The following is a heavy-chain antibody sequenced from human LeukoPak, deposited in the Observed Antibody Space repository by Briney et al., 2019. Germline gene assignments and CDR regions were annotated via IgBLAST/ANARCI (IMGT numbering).Heavy chain of an antibody. Sequence: GGSLRLSCAASGFTFSSYSMNWVRHAPGKGLEWVSSISSSSSYIYYADSVKRRFTISRDNSKNALSLQMSSLRPEDTAVYYCVKPSYSSGWYDYWGQGTLVTVSS. D-gene: IGHD6-13*01. J-gene: IGHJ4*02. CDR2: ISSSSSYI. V-gene: IGHV3-21*01. CDR1: GFTFSSYS. CDR3: VKPSYSSGWYDY.